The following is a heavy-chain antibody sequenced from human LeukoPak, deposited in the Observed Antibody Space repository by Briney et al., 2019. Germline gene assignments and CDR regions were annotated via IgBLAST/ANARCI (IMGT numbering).Heavy chain of an antibody. J-gene: IGHJ4*02. V-gene: IGHV4-34*01. CDR1: GGSFSGYY. D-gene: IGHD1-26*01. Sequence: SETLSLTCAVYGGSFSGYYWSWIRQPPGKGLEGIGEINHSGSNNYNPSLNSRVPISVDTSKNQFFLKLSSVTAADTAVYYCAKDLGSGSPSGFDYWGQGTLVTVSS. CDR2: INHSGSN. CDR3: AKDLGSGSPSGFDY.